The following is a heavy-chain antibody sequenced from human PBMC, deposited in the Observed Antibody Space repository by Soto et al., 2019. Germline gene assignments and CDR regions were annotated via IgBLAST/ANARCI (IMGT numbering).Heavy chain of an antibody. V-gene: IGHV4-59*01. CDR1: GGSISSYY. CDR3: ASVGRSYDSSGYSVDF. D-gene: IGHD3-22*01. CDR2: ISYSGSI. Sequence: PSETLSLTCTVSGGSISSYYWSWIRQPPGKGLEWIGYISYSGSINYNPSLKSRVTISVDTSKNQLSLKLSSVTAADTAVYYCASVGRSYDSSGYSVDFWGQGTLVTVSS. J-gene: IGHJ4*02.